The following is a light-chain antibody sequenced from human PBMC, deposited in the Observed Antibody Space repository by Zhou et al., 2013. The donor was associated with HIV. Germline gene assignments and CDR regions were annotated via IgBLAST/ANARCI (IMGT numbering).Light chain of an antibody. CDR3: HNYISXPRT. V-gene: IGKV1-27*01. CDR2: AAS. J-gene: IGKJ1*01. CDR1: QGISNY. Sequence: DIQMTQSPSSLSASVGDRVTITCRASQGISNYLAWYQQKPGKVPKLLIYAASTLQSGVPSRFSGSGSGTDFTLTITSLLPEDAAIYYCHNYISXPRTFGQGTKVEIQ.